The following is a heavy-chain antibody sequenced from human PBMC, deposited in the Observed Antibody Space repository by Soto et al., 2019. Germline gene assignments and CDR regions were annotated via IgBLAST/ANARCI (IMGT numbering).Heavy chain of an antibody. CDR3: ARAGDYVWGSYRYNYYFGY. V-gene: IGHV1-69*13. J-gene: IGHJ4*02. CDR2: IIPIFGTA. CDR1: GGTFSSYA. D-gene: IGHD3-16*02. Sequence: ASVKVSCKASGGTFSSYAISWVRQAPGQGLEWMGGIIPIFGTANYAQKFQGRVTITADESTSTAYMELSSLRSEDTAVYYCARAGDYVWGSYRYNYYFGYCGQRTLFTASS.